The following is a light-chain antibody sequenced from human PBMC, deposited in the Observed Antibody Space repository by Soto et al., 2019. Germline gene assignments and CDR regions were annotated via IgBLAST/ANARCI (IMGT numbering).Light chain of an antibody. Sequence: EIVLTQSPRTLALSPGARATLSCKTSQSVSSSYLAWYQQKPGQPPRLLIYRTSNRATGIPDRFSGSGAGTDFTLTISRLEPEDFAVYWCQQYDSSPRTFGQGTKVDIK. CDR1: QSVSSSY. CDR2: RTS. V-gene: IGKV3-20*01. J-gene: IGKJ1*01. CDR3: QQYDSSPRT.